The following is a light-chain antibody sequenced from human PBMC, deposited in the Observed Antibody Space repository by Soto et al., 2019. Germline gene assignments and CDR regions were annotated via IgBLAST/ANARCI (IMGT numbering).Light chain of an antibody. CDR1: SSDVAFYNH. Sequence: QSVLTQPASVSGSPGQSITISCTGTSSDVAFYNHVSWYQQHPGKAPKLLIYEVNNRPSGVSHRFSGSKSGNTASLTISGLQAEDEADYYCSSYTSKSSLIFGGGTKLTVL. J-gene: IGLJ2*01. V-gene: IGLV2-14*01. CDR3: SSYTSKSSLI. CDR2: EVN.